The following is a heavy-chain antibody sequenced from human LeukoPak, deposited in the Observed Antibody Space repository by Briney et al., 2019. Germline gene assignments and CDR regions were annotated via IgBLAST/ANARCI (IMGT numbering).Heavy chain of an antibody. D-gene: IGHD6-13*01. CDR1: GFTFSDYS. V-gene: IGHV3-48*02. J-gene: IGHJ4*02. CDR3: ARDGDRDSTYWYYY. CDR2: ISSSSTSI. Sequence: GGSLRLSCAVSGFTFSDYSMNWVRQVPGKGLEWISYISSSSTSIYYADSVRGRFTISRDNAKNSLYLQMNSLRDEDTAVYYCARDGDRDSTYWYYYWGQGTLVTVSS.